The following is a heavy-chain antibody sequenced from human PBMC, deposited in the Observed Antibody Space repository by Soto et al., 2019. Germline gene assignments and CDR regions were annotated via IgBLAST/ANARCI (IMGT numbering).Heavy chain of an antibody. CDR2: ISYDGSNR. CDR1: GFTFSSYG. CDR3: ARDGDYYDVLTGHFKKGLFDY. V-gene: IGHV3-33*01. J-gene: IGHJ4*02. Sequence: QVQLVESGGGVVQPGRSLRLSCAASGFTFSSYGMQWVRQAPGKGLEWVAVISYDGSNRYYGDSVKGRFTISRDNSKNTLYLQMNSLRVEDTAVYYCARDGDYYDVLTGHFKKGLFDYWGQGTLVTVSS. D-gene: IGHD3-9*01.